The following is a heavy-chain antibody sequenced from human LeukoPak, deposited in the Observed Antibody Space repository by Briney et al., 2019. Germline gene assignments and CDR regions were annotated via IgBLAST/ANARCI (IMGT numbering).Heavy chain of an antibody. V-gene: IGHV1-8*01. D-gene: IGHD6-19*01. CDR1: GYTFTNYE. J-gene: IGHJ4*02. Sequence: ASVKVSCKTFGYTFTNYEINWVRQATGQGLEWMGWMNTNSGNTGYAQKFQGRVTMTRNTSISTAYMELNSLRSDDTAVYYCARGSSGWYWGPDYWGQGTLVSVSS. CDR3: ARGSSGWYWGPDY. CDR2: MNTNSGNT.